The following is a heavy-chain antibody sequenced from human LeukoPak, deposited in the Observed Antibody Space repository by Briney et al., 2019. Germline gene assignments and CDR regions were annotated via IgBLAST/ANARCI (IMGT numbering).Heavy chain of an antibody. J-gene: IGHJ4*02. CDR2: IYYSGST. CDR3: ARDEGIAAAGPFDY. CDR1: GGSISSGGYY. Sequence: SETLSLTCTVSGGSISSGGYYWSWICQHPGKGLEWIGYIYYSGSTYYNPSLKSRVTISVDTSKNQFSLKLSSVTAADTAVYYCARDEGIAAAGPFDYWGQGTLVTVSS. D-gene: IGHD6-13*01. V-gene: IGHV4-31*03.